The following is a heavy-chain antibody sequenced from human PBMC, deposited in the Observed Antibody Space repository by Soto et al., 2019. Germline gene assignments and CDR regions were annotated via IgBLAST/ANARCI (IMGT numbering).Heavy chain of an antibody. J-gene: IGHJ6*02. CDR2: IIPIFGTA. V-gene: IGHV1-69*06. D-gene: IGHD2-2*02. CDR1: GGTFSSYA. Sequence: VSCKASGGTFSSYAISWVRQAPGQGLEWMGGIIPIFGTANYAQKFQGRVTITADKSTSTAYMELSSLRSEDTAVYYCARAPISTDIVVVPAAISYYYYGMDVWGQGTTVTVSS. CDR3: ARAPISTDIVVVPAAISYYYYGMDV.